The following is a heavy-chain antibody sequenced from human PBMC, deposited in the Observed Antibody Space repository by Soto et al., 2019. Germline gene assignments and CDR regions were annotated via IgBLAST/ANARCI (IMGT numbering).Heavy chain of an antibody. J-gene: IGHJ4*02. CDR2: IYYSGST. Sequence: QEQLQESGPGLVKPSQTLSLICTVSGGSISSGGYYWSWIRQHPGKGLEWIGYIYYSGSTYYNPSLKRRVTISVDTSKNQFSLMLSSVTSADTAVYYCARSSNSTVTNFDYWGQGTLVTVYS. CDR1: GGSISSGGYY. D-gene: IGHD4-17*01. CDR3: ARSSNSTVTNFDY. V-gene: IGHV4-31*03.